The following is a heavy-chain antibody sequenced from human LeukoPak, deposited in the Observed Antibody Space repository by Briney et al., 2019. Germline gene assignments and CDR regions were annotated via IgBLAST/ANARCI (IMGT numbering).Heavy chain of an antibody. J-gene: IGHJ1*01. CDR2: IRSKASSYAT. CDR1: GFTFNGSV. D-gene: IGHD5-12*01. Sequence: GGSLRLSCAASGFTFNGSVMHWVRQASGKGLEWVGRIRSKASSYATAYAASVKGRFTISRDDSKNTAYLQMNSLKTEDTAVYYCARDINTRGTVHWGQGTLVIVSS. CDR3: ARDINTRGTVH. V-gene: IGHV3-73*01.